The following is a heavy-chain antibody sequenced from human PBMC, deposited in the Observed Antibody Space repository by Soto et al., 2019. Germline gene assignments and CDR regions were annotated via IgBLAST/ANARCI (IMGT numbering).Heavy chain of an antibody. V-gene: IGHV3-9*01. CDR2: INCNSGSI. D-gene: IGHD3-10*01. CDR1: GFTFDDYA. Sequence: PGGSLRLSCAASGFTFDDYAMHWVRQAPGKGLEWVSGINCNSGSIGYADSVKGRFTISRDNAKTSLFLQMNSLRAEDTALYYFAKDRGSGSYAANYYYYGMDVWGQGTTVTVSS. CDR3: AKDRGSGSYAANYYYYGMDV. J-gene: IGHJ6*02.